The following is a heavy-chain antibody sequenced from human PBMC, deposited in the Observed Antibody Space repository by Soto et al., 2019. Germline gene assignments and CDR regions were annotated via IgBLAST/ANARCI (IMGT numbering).Heavy chain of an antibody. J-gene: IGHJ5*02. Sequence: GGSLRLSCAASGFTFSSYSMNWVRQAPGKGLEWVSSISSSSSYIYYADSVKGRFTISRDNAKNSLYLQMNSLRAEDTAVYYCARDSAEGGSGSWSSLGVPRWFDPWGQGTLVTVSS. CDR1: GFTFSSYS. CDR3: ARDSAEGGSGSWSSLGVPRWFDP. CDR2: ISSSSSYI. D-gene: IGHD3-10*01. V-gene: IGHV3-21*01.